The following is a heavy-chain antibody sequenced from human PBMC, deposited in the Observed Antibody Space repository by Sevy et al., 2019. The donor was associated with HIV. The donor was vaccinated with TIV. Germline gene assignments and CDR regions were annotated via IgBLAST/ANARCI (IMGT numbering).Heavy chain of an antibody. Sequence: GGSLRLSCAASGFTFSTFSMNWVRQAPGKGLEWVSSISGSSAFIDYADSVKGRFTISRDNAKNSLYLQMNSLRAEDTAVYYRARSLRVVYAMNFWGQGTLVTVSS. CDR2: ISGSSAFI. J-gene: IGHJ4*02. V-gene: IGHV3-21*01. CDR1: GFTFSTFS. CDR3: ARSLRVVYAMNF. D-gene: IGHD2-8*02.